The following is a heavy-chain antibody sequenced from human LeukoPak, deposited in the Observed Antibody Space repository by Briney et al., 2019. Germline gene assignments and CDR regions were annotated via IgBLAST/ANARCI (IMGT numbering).Heavy chain of an antibody. J-gene: IGHJ4*02. Sequence: SVKVSCKASGGTFSSYAISWVRQAPGQGLECMGGIIPIFGTANYAQKFQGRVTITADESTSTAYMELSSLRSEDTAVYYCARDRVLAAAGIDYWGQGTLVTVSS. D-gene: IGHD6-13*01. CDR3: ARDRVLAAAGIDY. CDR1: GGTFSSYA. V-gene: IGHV1-69*01. CDR2: IIPIFGTA.